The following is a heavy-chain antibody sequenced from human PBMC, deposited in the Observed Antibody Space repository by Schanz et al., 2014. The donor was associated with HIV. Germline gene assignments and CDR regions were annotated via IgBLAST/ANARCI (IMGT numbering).Heavy chain of an antibody. D-gene: IGHD1-1*01. Sequence: EVQLLESGGDLLQPGGSLRLSCAASGFTFSSYAMSWVRQAPGRGLEWVSAISGSGGSTFYADSVKGRFTISRDNSRNTLYLQMNSLRVEDTAVYYCAKHKGHWNDGDYFDYGGQGTLVTVSS. J-gene: IGHJ4*02. CDR1: GFTFSSYA. CDR2: ISGSGGST. V-gene: IGHV3-23*01. CDR3: AKHKGHWNDGDYFDY.